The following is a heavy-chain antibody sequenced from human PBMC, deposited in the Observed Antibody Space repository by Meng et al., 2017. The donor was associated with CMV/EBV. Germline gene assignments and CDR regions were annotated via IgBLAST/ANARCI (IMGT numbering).Heavy chain of an antibody. V-gene: IGHV4-34*01. CDR1: GGSFSGYY. Sequence: SETLSLTCAVYGGSFSGYYWSWIRQPPGKGLEWIGEINHSGSTNYNPSLKSRVTISVDTSKNQFSLKLSSVTAADTAVYYCARRDGYKGGLDCWGQGTLVTVSS. D-gene: IGHD5-24*01. CDR3: ARRDGYKGGLDC. CDR2: INHSGST. J-gene: IGHJ4*02.